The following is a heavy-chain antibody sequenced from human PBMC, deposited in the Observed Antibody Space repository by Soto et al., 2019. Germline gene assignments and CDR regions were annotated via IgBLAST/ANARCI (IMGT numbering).Heavy chain of an antibody. Sequence: ASVKVSCKVSGYTLTELSMHWVRQAPGKGLEWMGGFDPEDGETIYAQKFQGRVTMTEDTSTDTAYMELSSLRSEDTAVYYCATYRWDTVTSYWYFDLWGRGTLVTVSS. J-gene: IGHJ2*01. D-gene: IGHD4-17*01. CDR1: GYTLTELS. CDR2: FDPEDGET. CDR3: ATYRWDTVTSYWYFDL. V-gene: IGHV1-24*01.